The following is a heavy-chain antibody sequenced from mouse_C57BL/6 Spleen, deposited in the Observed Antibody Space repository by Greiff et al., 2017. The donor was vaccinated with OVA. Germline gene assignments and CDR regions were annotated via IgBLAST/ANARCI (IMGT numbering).Heavy chain of an antibody. CDR1: GYTFTSYW. J-gene: IGHJ2*01. D-gene: IGHD4-1*01. V-gene: IGHV1-55*01. CDR3: AREGLGGNYFDY. Sequence: VQLQQPGAELVKPGASVKMSCKASGYTFTSYWITWVKQRPGQGLEWIGDIYPGSGSTNYNEKFKSKATLTVDTSSSTAYMQLSSLTSEDSAVYYCAREGLGGNYFDYWGQGTTLTVSS. CDR2: IYPGSGST.